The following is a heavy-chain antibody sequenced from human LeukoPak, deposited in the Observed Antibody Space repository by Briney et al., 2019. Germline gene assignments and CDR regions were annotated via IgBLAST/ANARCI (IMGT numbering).Heavy chain of an antibody. CDR2: INHSGST. CDR1: GGSFSGYY. CDR3: ARITGTTFMDY. J-gene: IGHJ4*02. Sequence: PSETLSLTCAVYGGSFSGYYWSWIRQPPGKGLEWIGEINHSGSTNYNPSLKSRVTISVDTSKNQFPLKLSSVTAADTAVYYCARITGTTFMDYWGQGTLVTVSS. V-gene: IGHV4-34*01. D-gene: IGHD1-7*01.